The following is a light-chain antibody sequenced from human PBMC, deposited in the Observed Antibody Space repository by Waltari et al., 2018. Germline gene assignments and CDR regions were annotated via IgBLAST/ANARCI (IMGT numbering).Light chain of an antibody. V-gene: IGLV3-21*02. Sequence: SYVLTQPPSVSLAPGQTATITCGGDNLGITPVHWYQQRPGQAPVLVVYGDRDRPSGIPERFSGSNSGNTATLTIGRVEVGDEADYFCQVWDKSSDYVFGPGTKVTVL. CDR1: NLGITP. CDR2: GDR. CDR3: QVWDKSSDYV. J-gene: IGLJ1*01.